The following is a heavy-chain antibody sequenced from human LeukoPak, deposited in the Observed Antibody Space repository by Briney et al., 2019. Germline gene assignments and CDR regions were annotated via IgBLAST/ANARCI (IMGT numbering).Heavy chain of an antibody. V-gene: IGHV4-59*01. CDR3: ARGGDSSGPNDY. D-gene: IGHD3-22*01. CDR2: IYYSGTT. Sequence: SETLSLTCTVSGGSISSYYWSWIRQPPGKGLQWIGSIYYSGTTNYNASLKSRLTISVDTSKHQFSLKLWSVTAADTAVYYCARGGDSSGPNDYWGQGTLVTVSS. CDR1: GGSISSYY. J-gene: IGHJ4*02.